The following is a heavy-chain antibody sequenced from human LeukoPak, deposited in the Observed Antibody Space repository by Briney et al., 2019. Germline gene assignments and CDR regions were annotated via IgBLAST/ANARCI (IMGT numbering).Heavy chain of an antibody. Sequence: PSETLSLTCTVSGVSVTNHYWSSIRQPAGKGLEWIGLIYYSVTTNYNPSLKSRVSMSVDTSKNQFSLKVNSVTAADTAVYYYARASNYYDSSGYYGYWGQGTLVTVSS. D-gene: IGHD3-22*01. V-gene: IGHV4-4*07. J-gene: IGHJ4*02. CDR1: GVSVTNHY. CDR3: ARASNYYDSSGYYGY. CDR2: IYYSVTT.